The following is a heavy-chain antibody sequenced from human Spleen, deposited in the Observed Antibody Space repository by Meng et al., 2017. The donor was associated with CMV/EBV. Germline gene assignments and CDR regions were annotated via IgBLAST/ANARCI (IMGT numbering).Heavy chain of an antibody. V-gene: IGHV4-4*02. CDR2: IYHSGNS. J-gene: IGHJ5*02. D-gene: IGHD3-3*01. CDR1: GGSINSTNW. CDR3: ARFRVTSHRFDP. Sequence: CAVSGGSINSTNWWRWVRQPPGKGLEWIGEIYHSGNSNYNASLESRVTISVDKSKNQFSLKLNSVTAADTAVYYCARFRVTSHRFDPWGQGALVTVSS.